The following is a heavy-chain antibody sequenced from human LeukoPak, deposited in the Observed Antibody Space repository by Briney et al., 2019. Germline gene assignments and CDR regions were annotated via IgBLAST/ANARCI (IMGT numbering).Heavy chain of an antibody. CDR2: INPNSGGT. J-gene: IGHJ6*02. Sequence: ASVKVSCKASGYTFTGYYMHWVRQAPGQGLEWMGWINPNSGGTNYAQKFQGWVTMTRGTSISTAYMELSRLRSDDTAVYYCARLRFLERDYYYYYGMDVWGQGTTVTVSS. V-gene: IGHV1-2*04. D-gene: IGHD3-3*01. CDR3: ARLRFLERDYYYYYGMDV. CDR1: GYTFTGYY.